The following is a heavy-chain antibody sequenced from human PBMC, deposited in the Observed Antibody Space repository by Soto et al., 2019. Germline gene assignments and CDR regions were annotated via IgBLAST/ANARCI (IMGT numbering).Heavy chain of an antibody. V-gene: IGHV4-30-2*01. D-gene: IGHD3-3*01. CDR1: GGSISSGGYS. Sequence: SETLSLTCAVSGGSISSGGYSWSWIRQPPGKGLEWIGYIYHSGSTYYNPSLKSRVTISVDRSKNQFSLKLSSVTAADTAVYYCARDRYDFWSGYGYYYGMDVWGQGTTVTVSS. J-gene: IGHJ6*02. CDR2: IYHSGST. CDR3: ARDRYDFWSGYGYYYGMDV.